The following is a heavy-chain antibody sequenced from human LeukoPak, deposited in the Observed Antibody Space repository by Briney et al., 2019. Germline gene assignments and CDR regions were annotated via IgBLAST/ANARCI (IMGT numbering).Heavy chain of an antibody. J-gene: IGHJ4*02. Sequence: GSSVKVSCKASGGTFSSYAISWVRQAPGQGLEWMGGIIPIFGTANYAQKFQGRVTITADESTSTAYMELSSLRSEDTAVYYCARPQTQNIGFGELLYGSRDYWGQGTLVTVSS. CDR2: IIPIFGTA. V-gene: IGHV1-69*01. CDR1: GGTFSSYA. D-gene: IGHD3-10*01. CDR3: ARPQTQNIGFGELLYGSRDY.